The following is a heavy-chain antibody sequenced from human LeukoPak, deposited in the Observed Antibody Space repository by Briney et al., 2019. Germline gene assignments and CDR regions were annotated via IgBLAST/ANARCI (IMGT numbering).Heavy chain of an antibody. V-gene: IGHV4-34*01. D-gene: IGHD3-3*01. Sequence: SEALSLTCAVYGGSFSGYYWSWIRHPPGKGLEWIGEINHSGSTNYNPSLKSRVTISVDTSKNQFSLKLSSVTAADTAVYYCATLFWSGYYWGQGTLVTVSS. CDR1: GGSFSGYY. J-gene: IGHJ4*02. CDR3: ATLFWSGYY. CDR2: INHSGST.